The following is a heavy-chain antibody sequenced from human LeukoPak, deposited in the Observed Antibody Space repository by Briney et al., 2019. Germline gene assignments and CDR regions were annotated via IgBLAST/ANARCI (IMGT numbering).Heavy chain of an antibody. CDR3: ARGPAASGYYDSRGRYGYFDY. V-gene: IGHV3-23*01. CDR2: ISGSGDST. D-gene: IGHD3-22*01. CDR1: GFTFSTYG. J-gene: IGHJ4*02. Sequence: GGSLRLSCAASGFTFSTYGMSWVRQAPGKGLAWVSAISGSGDSTYYADSVKGRFTISRDNAKNSLYLQMNSLRAEDTAVYYCARGPAASGYYDSRGRYGYFDYWGQGTLVTVSS.